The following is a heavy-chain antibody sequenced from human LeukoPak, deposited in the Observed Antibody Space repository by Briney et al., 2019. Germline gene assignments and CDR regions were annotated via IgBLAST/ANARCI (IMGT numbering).Heavy chain of an antibody. CDR2: ISYDGSNK. J-gene: IGHJ4*02. CDR3: MGALDY. D-gene: IGHD3-16*01. CDR1: GFSFSSYA. V-gene: IGHV3-30-3*01. Sequence: PGGSLRLSCAASGFSFSSYAMHWVRQAPGKGLEWVAVISYDGSNKYYADSVKGRFTISRDNSKNTLYLQMNSLRAEDTAVYYCMGALDYWGQGTLVTVSS.